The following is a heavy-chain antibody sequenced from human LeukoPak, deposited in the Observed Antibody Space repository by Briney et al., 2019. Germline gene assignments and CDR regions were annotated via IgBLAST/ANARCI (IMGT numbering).Heavy chain of an antibody. CDR1: GFTFNSYA. D-gene: IGHD5-12*01. CDR3: AKTLGYSGYFSP. J-gene: IGHJ5*02. CDR2: ISGGGVNT. Sequence: GGSLRLSCAASGFTFNSYAMTWVRQAPGKGLEWVSAISGGGVNTYYADSVKGRFTISRDNSKNMLYLQMNSLRAEDTAVYYCAKTLGYSGYFSPWGQGALVTVSS. V-gene: IGHV3-23*01.